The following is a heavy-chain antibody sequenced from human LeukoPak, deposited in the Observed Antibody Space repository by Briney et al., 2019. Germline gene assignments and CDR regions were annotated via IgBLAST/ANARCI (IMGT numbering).Heavy chain of an antibody. CDR2: ISGSGGST. Sequence: AGGSLRLSCAASGFTFSSYAMGWVRQAPGKGLEWVSAISGSGGSTYYADSVKGRFTISRDNSKNTLYLQMNSLRAEDTAVYYCAKGISPERWLQLTPFDYWGQGTLVTVSS. D-gene: IGHD5-24*01. CDR1: GFTFSSYA. J-gene: IGHJ4*02. CDR3: AKGISPERWLQLTPFDY. V-gene: IGHV3-23*01.